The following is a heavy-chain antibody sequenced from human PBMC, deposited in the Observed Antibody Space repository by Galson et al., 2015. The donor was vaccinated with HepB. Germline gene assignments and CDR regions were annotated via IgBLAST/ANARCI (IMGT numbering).Heavy chain of an antibody. CDR2: IYSHGTT. Sequence: TLSLTCTVSGVSIGTYYWSWFRQSPGKGLEWIGYIYSHGTTTYTPSLKSRVTTSIHTSTKQPSLRARSMTAADPAVHTCARHPHHHDSLRQATLPTAPTPSLNSPINTSNDTSKKQLTLKVRSVTAADTAVYSCASHPDYGDYWGQGTLVTVSS. D-gene: IGHD1-1*01. V-gene: IGHV4-59*08. CDR1: GVSIGTYY. J-gene: IGHJ4*01. CDR3: ARHPHHHDSLRQATLPTAPTPSLNSPINTSNDTSKKQLTLKVRSVTAADTAVYSCASHPDYGDY.